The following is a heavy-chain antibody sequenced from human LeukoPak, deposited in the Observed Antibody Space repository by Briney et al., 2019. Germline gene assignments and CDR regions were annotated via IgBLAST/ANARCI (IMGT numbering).Heavy chain of an antibody. V-gene: IGHV3-15*01. CDR3: TTEIMDLFDC. CDR1: GFTFSNTW. CDR2: IKSKADGGTA. Sequence: GGSLRLSCAASGFTFSNTWMSWVRQAPGKGLEWVGRIKSKADGGTADYTAPVKDRFTFSRDDSKHTVYLQMDSLKTEGTAVYYCTTEIMDLFDCWGQGTLVTVSS. J-gene: IGHJ4*02. D-gene: IGHD2-8*01.